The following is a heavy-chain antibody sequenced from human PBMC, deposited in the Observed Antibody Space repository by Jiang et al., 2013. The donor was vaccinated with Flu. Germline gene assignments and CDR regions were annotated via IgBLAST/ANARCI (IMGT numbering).Heavy chain of an antibody. D-gene: IGHD2-21*02. CDR2: IYSGGST. CDR1: GFTVSSNY. CDR3: ARENIVVVTAHHGGNWYFDL. V-gene: IGHV3-53*01. Sequence: QLVESGGGLIQPGGSLRLSCAASGFTVSSNYMSWVRQAPGKGLEWVSVIYSGGSTYYADSVKGRFTISRDNSKNTLYLQMNSLRAEDTAVYYCARENIVVVTAHHGGNWYFDLWGRGTLVTVSS. J-gene: IGHJ2*01.